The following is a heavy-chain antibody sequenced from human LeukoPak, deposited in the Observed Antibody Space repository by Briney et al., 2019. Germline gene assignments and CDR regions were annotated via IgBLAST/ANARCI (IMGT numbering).Heavy chain of an antibody. CDR3: ARGGQGYDLNWFDP. CDR2: IKHDGSEE. Sequence: GGSLRLSCAASGFTFNIFWMSWVRQAPGKGLEWVANIKHDGSEEYYGDSVRGRFTISRDNSKNTLYLQMNSLRAEDTAVYYCARGGQGYDLNWFDPWGQGTLVTVSS. J-gene: IGHJ5*02. CDR1: GFTFNIFW. D-gene: IGHD3-3*01. V-gene: IGHV3-7*02.